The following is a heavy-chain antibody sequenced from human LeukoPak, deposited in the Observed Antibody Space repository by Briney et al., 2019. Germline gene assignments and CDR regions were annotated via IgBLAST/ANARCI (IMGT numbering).Heavy chain of an antibody. CDR3: ARNPYSSSWYSGY. J-gene: IGHJ4*02. CDR1: GGTFSSYA. Sequence: GASVKVSCKAFGGTFSSYAISWVRQAPGQGLEWMGRIIPIFGTANYAQKFQGRVTITTDESTSTAYMELSSLRSEDTAVYYCARNPYSSSWYSGYWGQGTLVTVSS. V-gene: IGHV1-69*05. D-gene: IGHD6-13*01. CDR2: IIPIFGTA.